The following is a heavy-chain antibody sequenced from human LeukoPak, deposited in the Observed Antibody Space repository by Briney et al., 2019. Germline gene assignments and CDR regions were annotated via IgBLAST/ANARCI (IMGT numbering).Heavy chain of an antibody. CDR3: ARQVVAVAGTGYFDY. V-gene: IGHV4-39*01. CDR2: IYYSGST. D-gene: IGHD6-19*01. J-gene: IGHJ4*02. Sequence: SETLSLTCTVSGGSISSSSYYWGWIRQPPGKGLEWIGSIYYSGSTYYNASLKSRGTISVDTSKNQFSLKLNSVTAADTAVYFCARQVVAVAGTGYFDYWGQGTLVTVSS. CDR1: GGSISSSSYY.